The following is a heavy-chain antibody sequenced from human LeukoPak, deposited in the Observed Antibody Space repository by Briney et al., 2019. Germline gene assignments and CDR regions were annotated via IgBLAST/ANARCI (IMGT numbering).Heavy chain of an antibody. J-gene: IGHJ4*02. CDR3: AKSLRNWNYVPFLGY. Sequence: GGSLRLSRAASGFTFSSYAMSWVRQAPGKGLEWVSAISGSGGSTYYADSVKGRFTISRDNSKNTLYLQMNSLRAEDTAVYYCAKSLRNWNYVPFLGYWGQGTLVTVSS. V-gene: IGHV3-23*01. CDR1: GFTFSSYA. D-gene: IGHD1-7*01. CDR2: ISGSGGST.